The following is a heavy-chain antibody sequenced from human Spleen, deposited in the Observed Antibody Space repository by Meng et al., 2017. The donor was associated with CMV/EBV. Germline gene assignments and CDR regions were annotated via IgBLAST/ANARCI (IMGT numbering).Heavy chain of an antibody. D-gene: IGHD2-2*01. J-gene: IGHJ4*02. CDR1: GFTFSDYY. CDR2: ISYSGNTI. CDR3: ARVGTLRGYCSSTSCHIDY. Sequence: GESLKISCAASGFTFSDYYMSWIRQAPGKGLEWVSYISYSGNTIYYADSMKGRFTISRDNAKNSLFLQMNSLRVEDTAVYYCARVGTLRGYCSSTSCHIDYWGQGALVTVSS. V-gene: IGHV3-11*04.